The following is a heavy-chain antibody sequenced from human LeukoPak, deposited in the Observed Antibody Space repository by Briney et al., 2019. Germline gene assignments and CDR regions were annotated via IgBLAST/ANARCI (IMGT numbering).Heavy chain of an antibody. V-gene: IGHV3-23*01. Sequence: PGGSLRLSCAASGFTFSSYAMSWVRQAPGKGLEWVSAISGSGGSTYSADSVKGRFTISRDNSQDTLYVQMNSLRAEDTAVYYCAKRRGIAAAGNQIDYWGQGTLVTVSS. CDR2: ISGSGGST. CDR3: AKRRGIAAAGNQIDY. D-gene: IGHD6-13*01. CDR1: GFTFSSYA. J-gene: IGHJ4*02.